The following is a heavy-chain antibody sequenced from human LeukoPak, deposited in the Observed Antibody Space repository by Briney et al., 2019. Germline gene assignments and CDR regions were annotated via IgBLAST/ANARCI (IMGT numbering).Heavy chain of an antibody. V-gene: IGHV3-21*01. CDR2: ISSSSSYI. J-gene: IGHJ4*02. Sequence: PGGSLRLSCAASGFTFSSYSMNWVRQAPGKGLEWVSSISSSSSYIYYADSVKGRFTISRGNAKNSLYLQMNSLRAEDTAVYYCARGLRGSGSLDYWGQGTLVTVSS. CDR3: ARGLRGSGSLDY. D-gene: IGHD3-10*01. CDR1: GFTFSSYS.